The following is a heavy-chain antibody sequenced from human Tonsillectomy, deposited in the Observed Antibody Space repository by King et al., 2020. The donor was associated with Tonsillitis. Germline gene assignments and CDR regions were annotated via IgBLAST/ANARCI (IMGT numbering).Heavy chain of an antibody. Sequence: VQLVESGGGLVQPGRSLRLSCAASGFTFDDYAIHWVRQAPGKGLEWVSGISWNSGRIGYAASVKGRFIISRDTGKNSLYLQMNSLRAEDTALYYCAKDVHRGILVAGTGYFDYWGLGTVVTVSS. CDR1: GFTFDDYA. CDR3: AKDVHRGILVAGTGYFDY. J-gene: IGHJ4*02. D-gene: IGHD6-19*01. CDR2: ISWNSGRI. V-gene: IGHV3-9*01.